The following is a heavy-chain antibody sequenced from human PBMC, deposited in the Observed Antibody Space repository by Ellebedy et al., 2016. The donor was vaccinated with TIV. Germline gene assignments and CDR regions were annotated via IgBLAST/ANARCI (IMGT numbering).Heavy chain of an antibody. V-gene: IGHV3-74*01. D-gene: IGHD6-19*01. CDR3: ARGGRDQWLIDY. Sequence: PGGSLRLSCAASGFTFSNYWICWVRQAPGKGLVWLSRINRDGSSANYADSVKGRLSISRDNSKNTLYVQMNSLRAEDTAVYYCARGGRDQWLIDYWGQGTLVTVSS. CDR2: INRDGSSA. CDR1: GFTFSNYW. J-gene: IGHJ4*02.